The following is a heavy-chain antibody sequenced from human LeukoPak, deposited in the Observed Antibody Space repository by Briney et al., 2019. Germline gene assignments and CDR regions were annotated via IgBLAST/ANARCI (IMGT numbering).Heavy chain of an antibody. CDR3: ARGGYSGYDLPYYYYGMDV. J-gene: IGHJ6*02. D-gene: IGHD5-12*01. Sequence: ASVTVSCKASGYTFTGYYMHWVRQAPGQGLEWMGWINPNSGGTNYAQKFQGRVTMTRDTSISTAYMELSRLRSDDTAVYYCARGGYSGYDLPYYYYGMDVWGQGTTVTVSS. CDR2: INPNSGGT. V-gene: IGHV1-2*02. CDR1: GYTFTGYY.